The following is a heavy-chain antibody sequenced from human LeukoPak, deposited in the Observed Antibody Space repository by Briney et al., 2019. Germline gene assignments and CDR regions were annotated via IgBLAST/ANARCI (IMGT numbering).Heavy chain of an antibody. D-gene: IGHD1-26*01. Sequence: GGSLRLSCTASGFTFGDYAMSWVRQAPGKGLEWVSAISGSGGSTYYADSVKGRFTISRDNSKNTLYLQMNSLRAEDTAVYYCAKSGTWELLPYWGQGTLVTVSS. CDR1: GFTFGDYA. CDR3: AKSGTWELLPY. J-gene: IGHJ4*02. CDR2: ISGSGGST. V-gene: IGHV3-23*01.